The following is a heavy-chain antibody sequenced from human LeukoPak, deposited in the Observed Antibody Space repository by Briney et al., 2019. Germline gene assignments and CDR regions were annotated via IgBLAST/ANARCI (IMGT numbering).Heavy chain of an antibody. CDR3: ARQRFTMRAYAGNWFDP. CDR1: GYSFTSYW. J-gene: IGHJ5*02. CDR2: IYPGDSDT. V-gene: IGHV5-51*01. Sequence: GESLKISCKGSGYSFTSYWVGWVRQMPGKGLEWMGIIYPGDSDTRYSPSFQGRVTISADKSISTAYLQWSSLKASDTAMYYCARQRFTMRAYAGNWFDPWGQGTLVTVSS. D-gene: IGHD3-10*01.